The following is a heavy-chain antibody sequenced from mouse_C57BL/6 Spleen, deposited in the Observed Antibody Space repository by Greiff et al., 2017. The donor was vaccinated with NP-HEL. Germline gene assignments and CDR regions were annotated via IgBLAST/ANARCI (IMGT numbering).Heavy chain of an antibody. CDR1: GFSLTSYG. CDR2: IWSGGST. J-gene: IGHJ4*01. V-gene: IGHV2-2*01. CDR3: ARRYYDYYYAMDY. Sequence: QVQLQQSGPGLVQPSQSLSITCTVSGFSLTSYGVHWVRQSPGKGLEWLGVIWSGGSTDYNAACISRLSISKDNSKGQVFFKMNSLQADDTAIYYCARRYYDYYYAMDYWGQGTSVTVSS. D-gene: IGHD2-4*01.